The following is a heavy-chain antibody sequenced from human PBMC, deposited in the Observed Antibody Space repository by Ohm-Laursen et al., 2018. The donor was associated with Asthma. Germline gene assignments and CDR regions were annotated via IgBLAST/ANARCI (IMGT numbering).Heavy chain of an antibody. CDR3: AKATTWAPTTVVTLDY. V-gene: IGHV3-23*01. J-gene: IGHJ4*02. CDR2: ISGSGGST. CDR1: GFTFSSYA. Sequence: GSLRLSCAASGFTFSSYAMSWVRQAPGKGLEWVSAISGSGGSTYYADSVKGRFTISRDNSKNTLYLQMNSLRAEDTAVYYCAKATTWAPTTVVTLDYWGQGTLVTVSS. D-gene: IGHD4-23*01.